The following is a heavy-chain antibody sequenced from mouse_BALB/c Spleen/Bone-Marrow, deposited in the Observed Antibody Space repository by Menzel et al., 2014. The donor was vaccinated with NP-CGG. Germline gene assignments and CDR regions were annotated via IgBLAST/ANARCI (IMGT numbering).Heavy chain of an antibody. J-gene: IGHJ2*01. D-gene: IGHD1-1*01. CDR3: TRGDYNGSSYGLSFEY. CDR2: IRSGGSYI. V-gene: IGHV5-6-4*01. Sequence: EVKLMESGGGLVKPGGSLKLSCAASGFTFSNYTMSWVRQTPEERLEWVATIRSGGSYIYYPDSVKGRFTISRDNAKNTLYLQMSSLKSEDTAMYYCTRGDYNGSSYGLSFEYWGPGTTLTVSS. CDR1: GFTFSNYT.